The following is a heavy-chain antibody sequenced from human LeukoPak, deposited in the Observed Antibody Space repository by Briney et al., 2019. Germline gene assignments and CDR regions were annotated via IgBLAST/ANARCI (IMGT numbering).Heavy chain of an antibody. CDR2: IRYDGSNK. J-gene: IGHJ5*02. D-gene: IGHD3-10*01. CDR1: GFTFSSYG. CDR3: AKGPPMVHPNWFDP. V-gene: IGHV3-30*02. Sequence: GGSLRLSCAASGFTFSSYGMHWVRQAPGKGLEWVAFIRYDGSNKYYADSVKGRFTISRDNSKNTLYLQMNSLRAEDTAVYYCAKGPPMVHPNWFDPWGQGTLVTVSS.